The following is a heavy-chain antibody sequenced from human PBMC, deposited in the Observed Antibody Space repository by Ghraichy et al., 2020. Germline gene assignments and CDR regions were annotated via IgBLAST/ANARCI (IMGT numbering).Heavy chain of an antibody. Sequence: SDTLSLTCAVYGGSFSGYYWSWIRQPPGKGLEWIGEINHSGSTNYNPSLKSRVTISVDTSKNQFSLKLSSVTAADTAVYYCARGLSTGYSSGWYWVNVAFDMWDQGKLLTLSP. J-gene: IGHJ3*02. CDR2: INHSGST. CDR1: GGSFSGYY. CDR3: ARGLSTGYSSGWYWVNVAFDM. V-gene: IGHV4-34*01. D-gene: IGHD6-19*01.